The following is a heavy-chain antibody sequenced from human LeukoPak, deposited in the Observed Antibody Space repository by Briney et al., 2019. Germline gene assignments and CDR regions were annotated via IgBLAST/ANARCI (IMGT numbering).Heavy chain of an antibody. J-gene: IGHJ4*02. CDR2: ISAYNGNT. Sequence: ASVKVSCKASGYTFTSYGISWVRQAPGQGLEWMGWISAYNGNTNYAQKLQGRVTMTTDTSTSTADMELRSLRSDDTAVYYCARVEVLRFLEWYGRDYWGQGTLVTVSS. CDR1: GYTFTSYG. V-gene: IGHV1-18*01. CDR3: ARVEVLRFLEWYGRDY. D-gene: IGHD3-3*01.